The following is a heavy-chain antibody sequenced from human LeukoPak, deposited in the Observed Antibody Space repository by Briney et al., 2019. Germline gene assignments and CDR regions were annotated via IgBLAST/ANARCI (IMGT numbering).Heavy chain of an antibody. J-gene: IGHJ4*02. V-gene: IGHV1-18*01. Sequence: GASVKVSCKASGYTFTSYGISWVRQAPGQGLEWMGWISAYNGNTNYAQKLQGRVTMTTDTSTSTAYMELRSLRSDDTAVYYCARSYSSSWYPEDYFDYWGQGTLVTVSS. CDR1: GYTFTSYG. CDR2: ISAYNGNT. D-gene: IGHD6-13*01. CDR3: ARSYSSSWYPEDYFDY.